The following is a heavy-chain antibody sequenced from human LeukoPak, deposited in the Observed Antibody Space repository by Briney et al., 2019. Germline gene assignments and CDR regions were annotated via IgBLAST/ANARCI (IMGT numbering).Heavy chain of an antibody. CDR3: ARNLLTIFGVPTPGAYYMDV. D-gene: IGHD3-3*01. CDR1: GYTFTSYG. CDR2: IIPIFGTA. V-gene: IGHV1-69*05. J-gene: IGHJ6*03. Sequence: SVKVSCKASGYTFTSYGISWVRQAPGQGLEWMGGIIPIFGTANYAQKFQGRVTITTDESTSTAYMELSSLRSEDTAVYYCARNLLTIFGVPTPGAYYMDVWGKGTTVTVSS.